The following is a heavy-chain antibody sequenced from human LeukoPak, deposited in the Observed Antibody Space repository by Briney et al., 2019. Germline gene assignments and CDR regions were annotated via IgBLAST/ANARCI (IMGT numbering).Heavy chain of an antibody. CDR3: ARDVAYGDYVGNWFDP. D-gene: IGHD4-17*01. Sequence: SVKVSCKASGGTFSSYAISWVRQAPGQGLEWMGGIIPIFGTANYAQKFQGRVTITTDESTSTAYMELSSLRSEDTAVYYCARDVAYGDYVGNWFDPWGQGTLVTVSP. CDR2: IIPIFGTA. V-gene: IGHV1-69*05. J-gene: IGHJ5*02. CDR1: GGTFSSYA.